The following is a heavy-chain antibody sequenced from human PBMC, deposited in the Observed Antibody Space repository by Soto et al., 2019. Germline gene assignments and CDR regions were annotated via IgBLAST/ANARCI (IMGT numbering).Heavy chain of an antibody. J-gene: IGHJ6*02. CDR2: IIPIFGTA. D-gene: IGHD3-22*01. CDR1: GGTFSSYA. V-gene: IGHV1-69*01. CDR3: ARDRSKYYDSRFVGGVYYYYGMDV. Sequence: QVQLVQSGAEVKKPGSSVKVSCKASGGTFSSYAISWVRQAPGQGLEWMGGIIPIFGTANYAQKFQGRVTITADESTSTAYMELSSLRSEDTAVYYCARDRSKYYDSRFVGGVYYYYGMDVWGQGTTVTVSS.